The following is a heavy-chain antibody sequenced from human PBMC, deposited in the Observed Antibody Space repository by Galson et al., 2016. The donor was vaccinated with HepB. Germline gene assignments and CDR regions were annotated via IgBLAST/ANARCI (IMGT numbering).Heavy chain of an antibody. CDR1: GGSISRGGYY. D-gene: IGHD6-13*01. CDR3: ARFSSRSYGIWFDP. CDR2: IYYNGST. Sequence: TLSLTCTVSGGSISRGGYYWTWIRQHPGKGLEWIGYIYYNGSTDYNPSLKSRVSISIDTSKNQFSLKLRSVTAADTAVYYCARFSSRSYGIWFDPWGQGTLVTVSS. J-gene: IGHJ5*02. V-gene: IGHV4-31*03.